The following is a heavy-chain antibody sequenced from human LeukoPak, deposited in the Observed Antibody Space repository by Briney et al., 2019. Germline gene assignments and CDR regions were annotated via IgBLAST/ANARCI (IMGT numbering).Heavy chain of an antibody. J-gene: IGHJ4*02. D-gene: IGHD2-2*01. CDR2: ISSSSSYI. CDR1: GFTFSSYS. Sequence: GGSLRLSCAVSGFTFSSYSMNWVRQAPGKGLEWVSSISSSSSYIYYADSVKGRFTISRDNAKNSLYLQMNSLRAEDTAVYYCARQGYCSSTSCLYYFDYWGQGTLVTVSS. V-gene: IGHV3-21*01. CDR3: ARQGYCSSTSCLYYFDY.